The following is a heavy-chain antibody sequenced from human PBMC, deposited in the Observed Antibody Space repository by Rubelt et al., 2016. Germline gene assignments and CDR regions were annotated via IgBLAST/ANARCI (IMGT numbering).Heavy chain of an antibody. V-gene: IGHV1-3*01. J-gene: IGHJ5*02. D-gene: IGHD6-13*01. Sequence: QVQLVQSGAEVKKPGASVKVSCKASGYTFTSYAMHWVRQAPGQRLEWMGWINAGNGHTKYSQEFQGRGTITRDKSPSTAYMELSSLRSEDTAVYYCARMRGPYSSSGGEFDPWGQGTLVTVSS. CDR1: GYTFTSYA. CDR3: ARMRGPYSSSGGEFDP. CDR2: INAGNGHT.